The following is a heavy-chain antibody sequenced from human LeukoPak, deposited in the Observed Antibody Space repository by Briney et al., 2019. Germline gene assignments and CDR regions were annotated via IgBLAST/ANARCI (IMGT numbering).Heavy chain of an antibody. CDR3: ARVGNIVATIDPSYFDY. Sequence: PGGSLRLSCAASGFTFSSYWMSWVRQAPGKGLEWVANIKQDGSEKYYVDSVKGRFTISRDNAKNSLYLQMNSLRAEDTAVYYCARVGNIVATIDPSYFDYWGQGTLVTVSS. J-gene: IGHJ4*02. CDR1: GFTFSSYW. CDR2: IKQDGSEK. V-gene: IGHV3-7*01. D-gene: IGHD5-12*01.